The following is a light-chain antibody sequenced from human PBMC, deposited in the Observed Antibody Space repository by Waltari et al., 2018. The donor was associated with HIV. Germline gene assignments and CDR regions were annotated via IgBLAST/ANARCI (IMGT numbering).Light chain of an antibody. J-gene: IGKJ1*01. V-gene: IGKV1-39*01. CDR3: QQSDAIVWT. CDR1: QSISTY. Sequence: DIQMTQSPSSLSASVGDRVTITCRASQSISTYLHWFQQKPGKAPKLLIYDASNLQSVVPSRFSSSGSGTDFTLTISNLQPDDFATYFCQQSDAIVWTFGQGTKVEIK. CDR2: DAS.